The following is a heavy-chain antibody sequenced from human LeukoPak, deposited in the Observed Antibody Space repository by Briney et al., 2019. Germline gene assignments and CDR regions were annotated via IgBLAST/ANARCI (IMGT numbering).Heavy chain of an antibody. CDR3: ARGSRSIAARRYYYYYYGMDV. D-gene: IGHD6-6*01. Sequence: SQTLSLTCTVSGGSISSGGYYWSWIRQPPGKGLEWIGEINHSGSTNYNPSIKSRVTISVDTSKNQFSLKLSSVTAADTAVYYCARGSRSIAARRYYYYYYGMDVWGQGTTVTVSS. J-gene: IGHJ6*02. V-gene: IGHV4-30-2*01. CDR2: INHSGST. CDR1: GGSISSGGYY.